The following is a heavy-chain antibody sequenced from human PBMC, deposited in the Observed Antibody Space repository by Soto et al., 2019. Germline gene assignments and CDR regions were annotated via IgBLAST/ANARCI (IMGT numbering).Heavy chain of an antibody. D-gene: IGHD6-19*01. CDR2: IYPANSDI. CDR1: GDGSSHYW. V-gene: IGHV5-51*01. J-gene: IGHJ4*02. Sequence: ESLTISCTSSGDGSSHYWIGWVRQMPGKGLEWMGIIYPANSDIVNSPSLQGQVTLSVDKSINTVYLHWSSLRAEDTAVYYCANQWLVSYYFDYWGQGTLVTVSS. CDR3: ANQWLVSYYFDY.